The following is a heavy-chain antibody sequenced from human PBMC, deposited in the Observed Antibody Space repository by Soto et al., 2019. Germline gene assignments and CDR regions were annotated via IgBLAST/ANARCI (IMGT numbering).Heavy chain of an antibody. CDR3: ARITYDYGMDV. D-gene: IGHD1-20*01. Sequence: EVQLVESGGGLVQPGGSLRLSCAASGFTFSSYWMRWVRQAPGKGREWVANIKQDASEKYYVDSVKGRFTISRDNAKNSLYLQMNSLRAEDTAVYYCARITYDYGMDVWGQGTTVTVSS. CDR2: IKQDASEK. V-gene: IGHV3-7*01. CDR1: GFTFSSYW. J-gene: IGHJ6*02.